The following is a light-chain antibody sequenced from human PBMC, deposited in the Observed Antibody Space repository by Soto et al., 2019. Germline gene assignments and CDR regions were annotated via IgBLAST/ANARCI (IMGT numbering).Light chain of an antibody. CDR1: STDVDSYKY. V-gene: IGLV2-14*03. Sequence: QSALTQPASVSGSPGQSITISCTGTSTDVDSYKYVSWYQQHPGKAPKLMIYDVSNRPSGVSNRFSGSKSGNTASLTISGLQPEDEADYYCSSYTSSTFVVFGGGTKVTVL. J-gene: IGLJ2*01. CDR2: DVS. CDR3: SSYTSSTFVV.